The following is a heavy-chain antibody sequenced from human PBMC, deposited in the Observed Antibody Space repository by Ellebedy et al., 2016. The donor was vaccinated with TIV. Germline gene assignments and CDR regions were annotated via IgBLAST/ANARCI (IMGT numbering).Heavy chain of an antibody. CDR3: AMGDKYYYESSGYYYTY. CDR1: GYTFTSYF. D-gene: IGHD3-22*01. J-gene: IGHJ4*02. CDR2: INPSGGGT. V-gene: IGHV1-46*01. Sequence: ASVKVSCKASGYTFTSYFMYWVRQAPGQGLEWMGIINPSGGGTNYAQKFQGRVNMTRDTYTSTVYMDLSRLRSEDQAVYYCAMGDKYYYESSGYYYTYWGQGTLVTVSS.